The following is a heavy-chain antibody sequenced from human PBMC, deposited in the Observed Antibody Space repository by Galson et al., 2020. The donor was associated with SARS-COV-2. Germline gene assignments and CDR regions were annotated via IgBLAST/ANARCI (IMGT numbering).Heavy chain of an antibody. J-gene: IGHJ3*02. Sequence: SETLSLTCTVSGGSISTYYWSWVRQPPGKGLEWIGYISHSGNTNYNPSLKSRVTISVDTSKNQFSLNLSSVTAADTAVYYCARTLLFWGDAFDIWGQGTMVTVSS. D-gene: IGHD2-21*02. CDR3: ARTLLFWGDAFDI. CDR2: ISHSGNT. CDR1: GGSISTYY. V-gene: IGHV4-59*01.